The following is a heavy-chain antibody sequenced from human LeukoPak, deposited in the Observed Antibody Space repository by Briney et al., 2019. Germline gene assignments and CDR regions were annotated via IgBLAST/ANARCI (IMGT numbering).Heavy chain of an antibody. Sequence: SETLSLTCAVYGGSFSGYYWSWIRQPPGKGLEWIGEINHSGSTNYNPSLKSRVTISVDTSKNQFSLKLISVTAADTAVYYCARGGWMVYSSSWARYYFDYWGQGTLVTVSS. V-gene: IGHV4-34*01. CDR2: INHSGST. D-gene: IGHD6-13*01. CDR3: ARGGWMVYSSSWARYYFDY. J-gene: IGHJ4*02. CDR1: GGSFSGYY.